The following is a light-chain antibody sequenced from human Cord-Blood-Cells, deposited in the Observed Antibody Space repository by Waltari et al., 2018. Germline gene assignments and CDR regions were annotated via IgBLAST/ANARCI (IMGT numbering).Light chain of an antibody. CDR1: QSISSY. J-gene: IGKJ2*01. Sequence: DIQMTQSPSSLSASVGDRVTITCRASQSISSYLNWYQQKPGKAPKLLIYAASSLQSGVPSRLSGSCSQTDFTLTISSLQPEDFATYYCQQSYSTPYTLGPGTKLEIK. CDR2: AAS. V-gene: IGKV1-39*01. CDR3: QQSYSTPYT.